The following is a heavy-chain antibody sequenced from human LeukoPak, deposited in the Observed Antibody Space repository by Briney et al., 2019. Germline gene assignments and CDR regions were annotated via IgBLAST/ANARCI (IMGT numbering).Heavy chain of an antibody. CDR3: ARAAAAGWRAVPFDY. Sequence: PSETLSLTCTVSGGSISSYYCSWIRQPPGKGLEWIGYIYYSGTTNYNPSLKSRVTISLDTSKNQFSLKLSSVTAADTAVYYCARAAAAGWRAVPFDYWGQGTLVTVSS. CDR2: IYYSGTT. V-gene: IGHV4-59*08. J-gene: IGHJ4*02. D-gene: IGHD6-13*01. CDR1: GGSISSYY.